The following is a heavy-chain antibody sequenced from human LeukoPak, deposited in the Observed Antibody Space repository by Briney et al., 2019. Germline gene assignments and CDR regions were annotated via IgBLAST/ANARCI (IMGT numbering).Heavy chain of an antibody. CDR1: GFTLSSYE. V-gene: IGHV3-48*03. CDR3: ARVRVYSSSSDAFDI. D-gene: IGHD6-6*01. Sequence: PGGSLRLSCAASGFTLSSYEMNWVRQAPGKGLEWVSYISSSGSTIYYADSVKGRFTISRDNAKNSLYLQMNSLRAEDTAVYYCARVRVYSSSSDAFDIWGQGTMVTVSS. J-gene: IGHJ3*02. CDR2: ISSSGSTI.